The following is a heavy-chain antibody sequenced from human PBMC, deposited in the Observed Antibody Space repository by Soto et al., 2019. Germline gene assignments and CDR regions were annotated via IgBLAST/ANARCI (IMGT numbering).Heavy chain of an antibody. CDR1: GFTVSYNY. CDR2: IHSGGIT. J-gene: IGHJ4*02. CDR3: ASSTVIPYFDS. V-gene: IGHV3-53*01. Sequence: EGQLVESGGGLVQPGGSLRVSCAASGFTVSYNYVTWVRQAPGKGLEWVSVIHSGGITDYADSVKGRFSISRDISRNTVFLQMNRLRVEDTAVYYCASSTVIPYFDSWGQGTLVTVSS. D-gene: IGHD4-17*01.